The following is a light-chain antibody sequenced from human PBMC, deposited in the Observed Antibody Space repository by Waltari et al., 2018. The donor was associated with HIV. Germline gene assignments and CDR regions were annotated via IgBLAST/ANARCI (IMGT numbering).Light chain of an antibody. J-gene: IGLJ3*02. CDR3: VLYMGSGIWV. CDR2: RTN. V-gene: IGLV8-61*01. CDR1: SGSDPSSYS. Sequence: QTVVTQEPAISVSPGGTVTLTCGLSSGSDPSSYSFGWFQQIPGQAPRTLIYRTNTRSPGVPDRFSGSILGKRAALTITGAQADDECDYYCVLYMGSGIWVFGGGTKLTVL.